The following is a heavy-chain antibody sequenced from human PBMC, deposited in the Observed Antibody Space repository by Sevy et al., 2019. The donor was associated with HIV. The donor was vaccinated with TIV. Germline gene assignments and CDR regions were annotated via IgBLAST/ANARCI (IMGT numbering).Heavy chain of an antibody. V-gene: IGHV3-21*01. Sequence: GGSLRLSCATSGFSFSTYSMNWVRQAPGKGLEWVASITSGSRYIYYADSVKGRFTISRDNVLNSLYLQLNSLSAEDTAVYYCARGPKALCSGGSCYTRWFDPWGQGTLVTVSS. CDR3: ARGPKALCSGGSCYTRWFDP. CDR2: ITSGSRYI. CDR1: GFSFSTYS. J-gene: IGHJ5*02. D-gene: IGHD2-15*01.